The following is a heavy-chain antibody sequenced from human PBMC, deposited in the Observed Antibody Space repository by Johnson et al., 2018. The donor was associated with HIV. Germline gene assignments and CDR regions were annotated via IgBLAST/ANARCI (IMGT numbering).Heavy chain of an antibody. Sequence: QVQLVESGGGVVQPGRSLRLSCAASGFTFSSYAMHWVRQAPGQGLEWVAVISYDGRNKYYADSVKGRLTISRDNSKNTLYLQMNSLRAEDTAVYYCARGGQLLLWDAFDIWGQGTMVTVSS. CDR1: GFTFSSYA. J-gene: IGHJ3*02. CDR2: ISYDGRNK. CDR3: ARGGQLLLWDAFDI. D-gene: IGHD2-2*01. V-gene: IGHV3-30-3*01.